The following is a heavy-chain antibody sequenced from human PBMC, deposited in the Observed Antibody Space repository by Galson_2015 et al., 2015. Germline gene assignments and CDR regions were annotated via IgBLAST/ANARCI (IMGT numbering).Heavy chain of an antibody. V-gene: IGHV4-31*03. CDR1: GASISSDGSY. CDR2: IYFSGNT. CDR3: ARGFGVVPLDY. Sequence: LSLTCTVSGASISSDGSYWSWIRQQSGKGLDWIGYIYFSGNTFYNPSLKSRVSISLDTSRNQFSLRLNSVTPADTALYYCARGFGVVPLDYWGQGMLVTVSS. J-gene: IGHJ4*02. D-gene: IGHD3-3*01.